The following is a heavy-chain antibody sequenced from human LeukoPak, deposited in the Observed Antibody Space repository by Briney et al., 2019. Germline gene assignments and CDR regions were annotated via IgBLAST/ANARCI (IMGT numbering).Heavy chain of an antibody. V-gene: IGHV4-39*07. CDR3: AILRGYSGYGY. D-gene: IGHD5-12*01. CDR1: GGSISSSSYY. J-gene: IGHJ4*02. Sequence: SETLSLTCTVSGGSISSSSYYWGWIRQPPGKGLEWTGEINHSGSTNYNPSLKSRVTISVDTSKNQFSLKLSSVTAADTAVYYCAILRGYSGYGYWGQGTLVTVSS. CDR2: INHSGST.